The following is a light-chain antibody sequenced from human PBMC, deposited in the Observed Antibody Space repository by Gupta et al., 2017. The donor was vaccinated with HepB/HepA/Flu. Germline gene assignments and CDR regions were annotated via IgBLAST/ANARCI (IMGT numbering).Light chain of an antibody. J-gene: IGLJ2*01. CDR1: SLRNYY. CDR2: GKN. CDR3: SSRDSSDSVL. Sequence: SSELTQGPSVSVALGQTVRITCHGDSLRNYYATWYQQKPGQAPVIVIYGKNKRPSGIPDRFSGSRSGNTGSLTITGAQAADEADYYCSSRDSSDSVLFGGETTLTVL. V-gene: IGLV3-19*01.